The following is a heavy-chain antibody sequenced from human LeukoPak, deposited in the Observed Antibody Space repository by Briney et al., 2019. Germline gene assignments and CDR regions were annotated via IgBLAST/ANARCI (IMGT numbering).Heavy chain of an antibody. J-gene: IGHJ4*01. CDR2: ITSSSNAM. CDR3: ARDIYCSFDC. D-gene: IGHD2-21*02. CDR1: GFTFSSFC. V-gene: IGHV3-48*02. Sequence: GGSLRLSCAASGFTFSSFCMNWVRQAPGKGLEWISYITSSSNAMCYADSVKGRFIISRDNAKNSLYLQMSSVREDDTAVYYCARDIYCSFDCRGGG.